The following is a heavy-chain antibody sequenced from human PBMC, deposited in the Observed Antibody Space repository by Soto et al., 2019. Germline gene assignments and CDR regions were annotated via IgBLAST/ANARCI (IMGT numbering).Heavy chain of an antibody. CDR1: GFTFSSYG. J-gene: IGHJ4*02. Sequence: QVQLVESGGAVVQPGRSLRLSCAASGFTFSSYGMYWVRQPPGKGLEWVAAISYDGSNTYHADSVKGRFTISRDNARSTLFLQMNSLRAEDTAVYYCAKDIVRYTYGACDYWGQGALVTVSS. V-gene: IGHV3-30*18. CDR2: ISYDGSNT. CDR3: AKDIVRYTYGACDY. D-gene: IGHD5-18*01.